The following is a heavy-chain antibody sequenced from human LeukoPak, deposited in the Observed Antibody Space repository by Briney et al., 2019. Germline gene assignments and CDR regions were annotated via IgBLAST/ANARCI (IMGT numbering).Heavy chain of an antibody. Sequence: GGSLRLSCAPSGFTFSSYGMHWVREAPGKGLEWAAFIRYDGSNKYYADSVKGRFTISRDNSKNTLYLQMNSLRAEDTAVYYCAKLKGDPFDYWGQGTLVTVSS. CDR2: IRYDGSNK. D-gene: IGHD3-16*01. V-gene: IGHV3-30*02. CDR1: GFTFSSYG. J-gene: IGHJ4*02. CDR3: AKLKGDPFDY.